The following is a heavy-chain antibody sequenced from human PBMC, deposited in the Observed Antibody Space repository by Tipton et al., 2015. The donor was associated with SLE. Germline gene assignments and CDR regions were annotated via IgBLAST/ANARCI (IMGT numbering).Heavy chain of an antibody. Sequence: LRLSCTVSGDSIIGYYWSWVRQPPGKGLEWIGYVYYSGTTNYNPSLLSRVTISADTSKNQFSLKLRSVTAADTAVYYCARDGAEYSNSLGGLYYYYYMDVWGKGTTVTVSS. V-gene: IGHV4-59*01. CDR1: GDSIIGYY. J-gene: IGHJ6*03. CDR3: ARDGAEYSNSLGGLYYYYYMDV. D-gene: IGHD6-6*01. CDR2: VYYSGTT.